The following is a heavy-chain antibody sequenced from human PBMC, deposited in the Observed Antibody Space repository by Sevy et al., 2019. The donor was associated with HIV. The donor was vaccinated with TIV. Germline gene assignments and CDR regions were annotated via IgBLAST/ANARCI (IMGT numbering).Heavy chain of an antibody. D-gene: IGHD2-15*01. CDR1: GYTFTTYH. Sequence: ASVKVSCKISGYTFTTYHITWVRQAPGQGPECMGRISPHNGDTNYAPKFQGRVTMNTDKSTCTAYMELTSLRSDDTAVYYCARAHCSGGRCYSLAYWGQGTLVTVSS. J-gene: IGHJ4*02. CDR2: ISPHNGDT. CDR3: ARAHCSGGRCYSLAY. V-gene: IGHV1-18*01.